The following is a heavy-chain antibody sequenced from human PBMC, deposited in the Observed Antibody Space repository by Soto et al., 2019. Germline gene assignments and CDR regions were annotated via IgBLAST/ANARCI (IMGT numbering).Heavy chain of an antibody. CDR3: TTAHYGDYPYYYYYGMDV. CDR2: IKSKTDGGTT. Sequence: GGSLRLSCAASGFTFSNAWMSWVRQAPGKGLEWVGRIKSKTDGGTTDYAAPVKGRFTISRDDSKNTLYLQMNSLKTEDTAVYYCTTAHYGDYPYYYYYGMDVWGQGTTVTVSS. J-gene: IGHJ6*02. V-gene: IGHV3-15*01. CDR1: GFTFSNAW. D-gene: IGHD4-17*01.